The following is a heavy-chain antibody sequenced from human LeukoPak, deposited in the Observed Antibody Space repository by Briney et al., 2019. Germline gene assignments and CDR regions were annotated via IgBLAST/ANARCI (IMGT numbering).Heavy chain of an antibody. CDR2: IYTSGST. CDR1: GGSISSYY. Sequence: SETLSLTCTVSGGSISSYYWSWIRQPAGKGLEWIGRIYTSGSTNYNPSLKSRVTMSVDTSKNQFSLKLSSVTAADTAVYYCARGVYGDYDPLDYYYYGMDVWGQGTTVTVS. V-gene: IGHV4-4*07. CDR3: ARGVYGDYDPLDYYYYGMDV. J-gene: IGHJ6*02. D-gene: IGHD4-17*01.